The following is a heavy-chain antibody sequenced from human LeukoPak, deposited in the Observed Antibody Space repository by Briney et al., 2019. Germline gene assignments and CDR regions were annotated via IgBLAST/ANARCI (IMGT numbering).Heavy chain of an antibody. Sequence: SSETLSLTCTVSGGSISSYYWSWIRQPPGKGLEWIGYIYYSGSTNYNPSLKSRVTISVDTSKNQFSLKLSSVTAADTAVYYCARHDPTITGTPFDYWGQGTLVTVSS. D-gene: IGHD1-7*01. CDR1: GGSISSYY. V-gene: IGHV4-59*08. CDR2: IYYSGST. J-gene: IGHJ4*02. CDR3: ARHDPTITGTPFDY.